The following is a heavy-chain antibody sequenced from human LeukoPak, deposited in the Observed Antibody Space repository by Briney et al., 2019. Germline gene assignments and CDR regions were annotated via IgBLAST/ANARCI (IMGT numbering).Heavy chain of an antibody. V-gene: IGHV1-69*13. CDR3: ARDYYDSSGYLYFDY. J-gene: IGHJ4*02. D-gene: IGHD3-22*01. CDR2: IIPIFGTA. Sequence: ASVKVSCKASGGTFSSYAISWVRQAPGQGLEWMGGIIPIFGTANYAQKFQGRVTITADESTSTAYMELSSLRSEDTAVYYCARDYYDSSGYLYFDYWGQGTLVTVSS. CDR1: GGTFSSYA.